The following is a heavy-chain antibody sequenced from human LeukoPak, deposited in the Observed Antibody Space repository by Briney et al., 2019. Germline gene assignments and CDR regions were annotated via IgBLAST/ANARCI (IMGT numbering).Heavy chain of an antibody. Sequence: SETLSLTCTVSGGSISSYYWSWIRQPAGKGLEWIGRIYTSGSTNYNPSLKSRVTISVDTSKNQFSLKLSSVTAADTAVYYCARHRYGRKIVSGPFDYWGQGTLVTVSS. CDR2: IYTSGST. D-gene: IGHD5/OR15-5a*01. J-gene: IGHJ4*02. CDR1: GGSISSYY. V-gene: IGHV4-4*07. CDR3: ARHRYGRKIVSGPFDY.